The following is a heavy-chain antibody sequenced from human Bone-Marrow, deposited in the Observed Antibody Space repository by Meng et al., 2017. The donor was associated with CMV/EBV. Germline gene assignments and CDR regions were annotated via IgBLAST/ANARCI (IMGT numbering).Heavy chain of an antibody. CDR1: GGTFSSYT. V-gene: IGHV1-69*04. CDR3: ARDFYEYDDSGYYVDTFDI. D-gene: IGHD3-22*01. Sequence: SVKVSCKASGGTFSSYTISWVRQAPGQGLEWMGRIIPILGIANYAQKFQGRVTITADKSTSTAYMELSSLRSEDTAVYYCARDFYEYDDSGYYVDTFDIWGQGTMVTVSS. J-gene: IGHJ3*02. CDR2: IIPILGIA.